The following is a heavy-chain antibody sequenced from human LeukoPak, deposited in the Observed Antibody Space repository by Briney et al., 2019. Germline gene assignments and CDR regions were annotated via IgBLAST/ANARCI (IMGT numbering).Heavy chain of an antibody. J-gene: IGHJ5*02. D-gene: IGHD2-15*01. V-gene: IGHV3-23*01. CDR2: ISNGKT. Sequence: GGSLRLSCAASGFPFSSHAMSWVRQPPGKGLEWVAAISNGKTYYADSVRGRFAISRDDSTNTVYPHMNSLRDEDTALYHCVREAGYCAPVCVKTNWFDPWGQGTLVTVSS. CDR3: VREAGYCAPVCVKTNWFDP. CDR1: GFPFSSHA.